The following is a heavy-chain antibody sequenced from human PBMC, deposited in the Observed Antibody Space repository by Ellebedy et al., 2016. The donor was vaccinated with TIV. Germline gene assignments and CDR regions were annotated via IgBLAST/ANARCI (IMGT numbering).Heavy chain of an antibody. Sequence: SVKVSXXASGGTFSSYAISWVRQAPGQGLEWMGGIIPIFGTANYAQKFQGRVTITADESTSTAYMELSSLRSEDTAVYYCARAARIKEAFDIWGQGTMVTVSS. CDR1: GGTFSSYA. V-gene: IGHV1-69*13. CDR2: IIPIFGTA. CDR3: ARAARIKEAFDI. D-gene: IGHD2-15*01. J-gene: IGHJ3*02.